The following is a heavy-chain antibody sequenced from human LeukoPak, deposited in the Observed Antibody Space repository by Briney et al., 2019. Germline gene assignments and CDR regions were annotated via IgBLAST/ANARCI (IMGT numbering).Heavy chain of an antibody. CDR2: INPNSGGT. V-gene: IGHV1-2*02. CDR3: FGDLGGS. CDR1: GYTFTGYY. Sequence: ASVKVSFKASGYTFTGYYMHWVRQAPGQGLEWMGWINPNSGGTNYAQKFQGRVTMTRDTSISTAYMGLSRLRSDDTAVCYCFGDLGGSWGQGTLVTVSS. J-gene: IGHJ4*02. D-gene: IGHD3-10*01.